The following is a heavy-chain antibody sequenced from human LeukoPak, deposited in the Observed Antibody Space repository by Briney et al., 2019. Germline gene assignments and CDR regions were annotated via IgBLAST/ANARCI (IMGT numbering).Heavy chain of an antibody. CDR3: XRAXPGYGDYTPPYY. V-gene: IGHV3-21*01. Sequence: GGSLRLSCAASGFTFSSYSMNWVRQAPGKGLEWVSSISSSSSYIYYADSVKGRFTISRDNAKNSLYLQMNSLRAEDTAVYYCXRAXPGYGDYTPPYYWGQGTLVTVSS. CDR2: ISSSSSYI. D-gene: IGHD4-17*01. J-gene: IGHJ4*02. CDR1: GFTFSSYS.